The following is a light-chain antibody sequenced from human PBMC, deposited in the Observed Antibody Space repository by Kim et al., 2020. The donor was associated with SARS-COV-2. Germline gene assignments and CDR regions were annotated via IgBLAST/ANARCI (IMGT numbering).Light chain of an antibody. Sequence: GQSITISCTGTSSYVGGYNYVSWYQQYPGKAPKLVIYDVTKRPSGISNRFSGSKSGYTASLTISGLQAEDEADYYCTSYTSSSTYVFGTGTKVTVL. CDR3: TSYTSSSTYV. CDR1: SSYVGGYNY. CDR2: DVT. J-gene: IGLJ1*01. V-gene: IGLV2-14*03.